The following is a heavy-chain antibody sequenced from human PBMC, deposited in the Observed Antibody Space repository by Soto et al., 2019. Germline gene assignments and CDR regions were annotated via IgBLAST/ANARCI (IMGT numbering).Heavy chain of an antibody. CDR3: ASGGGNSYFDY. V-gene: IGHV1-69*02. CDR1: GGTFSSYT. D-gene: IGHD2-21*02. Sequence: QVQLVQSGAEVKKPGSSVKVSCKASGGTFSSYTISWVRQAPGQGLEWMGRIIPILGIANYAQKFQGRVTITANKSTGTADMELSSLRSEDTAVYYCASGGGNSYFDYWGQGTLVTVSS. J-gene: IGHJ4*02. CDR2: IIPILGIA.